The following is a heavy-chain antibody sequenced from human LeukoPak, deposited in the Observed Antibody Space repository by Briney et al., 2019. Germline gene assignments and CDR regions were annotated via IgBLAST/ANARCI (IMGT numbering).Heavy chain of an antibody. D-gene: IGHD3-3*01. J-gene: IGHJ4*02. CDR3: AKLSPRFLEWFFDY. CDR1: GFTFSSYW. Sequence: PRGSLRLSCAASGFTFSSYWMSWVRQAPGKGLEWVANIKQDGSEKYYVDSVKGRFTISRDNAKNSLYLQMNSLRAEDTAVYYCAKLSPRFLEWFFDYWGQGTLVTVSS. V-gene: IGHV3-7*03. CDR2: IKQDGSEK.